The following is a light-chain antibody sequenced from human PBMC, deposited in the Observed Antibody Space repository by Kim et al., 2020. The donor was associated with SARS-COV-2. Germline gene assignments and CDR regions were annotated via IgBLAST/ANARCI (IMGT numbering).Light chain of an antibody. CDR2: GKN. CDR3: HSRDSSDNHL. CDR1: SLRRYY. J-gene: IGLJ3*02. V-gene: IGLV3-19*01. Sequence: SSELTQDPAVSVALGQTVRITCQGDSLRRYYASWYQQKSGQAPVLVIYGKNNWPSGIPDRVSGSRSGNTASLTITGAQAEDEADYYCHSRDSSDNHLFGG.